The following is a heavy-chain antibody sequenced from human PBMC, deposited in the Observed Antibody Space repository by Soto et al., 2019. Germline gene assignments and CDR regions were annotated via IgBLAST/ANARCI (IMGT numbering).Heavy chain of an antibody. Sequence: SETLSLTCTVSGGSISSSSYYWGWIRQPPGKGLEWIGSIYYSGSTYYNPSLKSRVTISVDTSKNQFSLKLSSVTAADTAVYYCARHGSRGYSYGNFDYWGQGTLVTVSS. CDR3: ARHGSRGYSYGNFDY. CDR1: GGSISSSSYY. D-gene: IGHD5-18*01. V-gene: IGHV4-39*01. CDR2: IYYSGST. J-gene: IGHJ4*02.